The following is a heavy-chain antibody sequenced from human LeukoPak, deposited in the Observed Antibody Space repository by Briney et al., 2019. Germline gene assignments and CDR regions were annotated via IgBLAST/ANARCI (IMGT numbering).Heavy chain of an antibody. CDR1: GGSISSYY. Sequence: SETLSLTCTVSGGSISSYYWSWIRQPAGKGREWIGRIYTSGSTNYNPSLKSRVTMSVDTSKNQFSLKLSSVTAADTAVYYCARAGIAAAGYTYFQHWGQGTLVTVSS. CDR2: IYTSGST. D-gene: IGHD6-13*01. CDR3: ARAGIAAAGYTYFQH. V-gene: IGHV4-4*07. J-gene: IGHJ1*01.